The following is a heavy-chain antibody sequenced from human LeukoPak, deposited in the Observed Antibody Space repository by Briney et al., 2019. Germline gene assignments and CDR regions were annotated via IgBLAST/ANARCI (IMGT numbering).Heavy chain of an antibody. CDR3: ARAFSAPGDRSYFDY. Sequence: SGTLSLTCAVSGGSISSSNWWSWVRQPPGKGLEWIGEIYHSGSTNYNPSLKSRVTISVDTSKNQFSLKLSSVTAADTAVYYCARAFSAPGDRSYFDYWGQGTLVTVSS. V-gene: IGHV4-4*02. J-gene: IGHJ4*02. D-gene: IGHD7-27*01. CDR1: GGSISSSNW. CDR2: IYHSGST.